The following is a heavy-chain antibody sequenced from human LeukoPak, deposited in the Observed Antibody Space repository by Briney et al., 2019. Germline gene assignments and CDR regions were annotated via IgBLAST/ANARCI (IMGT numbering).Heavy chain of an antibody. CDR1: GGTFSSYA. CDR3: ARGRDYYDSSGYVGLAPGAFDI. CDR2: IIPIFGTA. V-gene: IGHV1-69*13. J-gene: IGHJ3*02. Sequence: ASVKVSCKASGGTFSSYAISWVRQAPGQGLEWMGGIIPIFGTANYAQKFQGRVTITADESTSTAYMELSSLGSEDTAVYYCARGRDYYDSSGYVGLAPGAFDIWGQGTMVTVSS. D-gene: IGHD3-22*01.